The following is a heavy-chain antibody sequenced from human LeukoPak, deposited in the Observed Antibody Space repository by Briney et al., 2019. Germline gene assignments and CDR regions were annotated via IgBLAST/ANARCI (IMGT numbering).Heavy chain of an antibody. CDR2: ISGSGGST. D-gene: IGHD3-10*01. CDR3: AKDYYALLWFGEFNRKYYFDY. CDR1: GFTFSSYG. J-gene: IGHJ4*02. Sequence: GGSLRLSCAASGFTFSSYGMSWVRQAPGKGVEWVSAISGSGGSTYYADSVKGRFTISRDNSKNTLYLQMNSLRAEDTAVYYCAKDYYALLWFGEFNRKYYFDYWGQGTLVTVSS. V-gene: IGHV3-23*01.